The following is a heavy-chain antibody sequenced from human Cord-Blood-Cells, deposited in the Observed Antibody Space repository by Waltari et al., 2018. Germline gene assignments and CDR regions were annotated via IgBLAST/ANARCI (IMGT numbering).Heavy chain of an antibody. D-gene: IGHD3-16*02. CDR1: GYTLTELS. CDR2: FDPEDGET. V-gene: IGHV1-24*01. Sequence: QVQLVQSGAEVKKPGASVKVSCKVSGYTLTELSMHWVRQAPGKGLEWMGGFDPEDGETINAQKFQGRVTMTEDTSTDTAYMELSSLRSEDTAVYYCATQKSYDYVWGSYRSDAFDIWGQGTMVTVSS. J-gene: IGHJ3*02. CDR3: ATQKSYDYVWGSYRSDAFDI.